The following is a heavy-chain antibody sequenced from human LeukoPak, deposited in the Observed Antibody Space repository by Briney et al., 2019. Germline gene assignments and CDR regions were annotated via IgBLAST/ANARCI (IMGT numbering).Heavy chain of an antibody. CDR2: ICYSGST. V-gene: IGHV4-59*01. J-gene: IGHJ3*02. Sequence: SESLSLTCTVSGGSISTYYWSWIRQPPGKGLEWIGYICYSGSTNYNPSLKSRVTISVDTSKNQFSLKLSSVTAADTAVYYCARYKADFWSGFNAFDIWGQGTMVTVSS. CDR1: GGSISTYY. CDR3: ARYKADFWSGFNAFDI. D-gene: IGHD3-3*01.